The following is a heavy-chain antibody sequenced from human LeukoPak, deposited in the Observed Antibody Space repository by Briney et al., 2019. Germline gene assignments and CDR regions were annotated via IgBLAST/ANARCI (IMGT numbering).Heavy chain of an antibody. V-gene: IGHV4-59*12. D-gene: IGHD2-2*03. J-gene: IGHJ5*02. CDR1: GGSISSYY. CDR2: MYHGGST. CDR3: ARGLGSPNWFDP. Sequence: SETLSLTCTVSGGSISSYYWSWIRQPPGKGLEWIGYMYHGGSTYYNPSLKSRVTISVDKSRNQFSLKLNSVTAADTAVYYCARGLGSPNWFDPWGQGTLVTVSS.